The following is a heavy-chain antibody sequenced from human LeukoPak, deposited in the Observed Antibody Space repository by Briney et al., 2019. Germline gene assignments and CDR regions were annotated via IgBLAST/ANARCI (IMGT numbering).Heavy chain of an antibody. J-gene: IGHJ4*02. Sequence: PGGSLRLSCEASGFTFSSYAMSWVRQAPGKGLEWVSSISSSSLYIYYANSVKGRFTISRDNAKNSLYLQMNSLRAEDTAVYYCARQDYFDSSVLDYWGQGTLVTVSS. CDR2: ISSSSLYI. V-gene: IGHV3-21*01. CDR1: GFTFSSYA. CDR3: ARQDYFDSSVLDY. D-gene: IGHD3-22*01.